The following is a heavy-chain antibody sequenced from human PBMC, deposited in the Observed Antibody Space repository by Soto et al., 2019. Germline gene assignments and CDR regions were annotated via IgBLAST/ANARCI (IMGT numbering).Heavy chain of an antibody. CDR1: GFTVSSNY. V-gene: IGHV3-53*01. D-gene: IGHD5-12*01. CDR3: AREGKDGYNFDY. Sequence: EVQLVESGGGLIQPGGSLRLSCAASGFTVSSNYMSWVRQAPGKGLEWVSLIYSGGNAYYADSVKGRFTISRDNSKNTVYLQMNSLRAEDTAMYYCAREGKDGYNFDYCGQGTLVTVSS. J-gene: IGHJ4*02. CDR2: IYSGGNA.